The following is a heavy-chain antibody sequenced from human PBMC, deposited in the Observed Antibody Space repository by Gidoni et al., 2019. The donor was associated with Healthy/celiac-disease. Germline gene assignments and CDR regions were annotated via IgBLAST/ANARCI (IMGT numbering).Heavy chain of an antibody. V-gene: IGHV3-30*18. CDR1: GFTFSSYG. D-gene: IGHD3-22*01. Sequence: QVQLVESGGGVVKPGRSLRLSCEASGFTFSSYGMHWVRQAPGKGLEWVAVISYDGSNKYYADSVKGRFTISRDNSKNTLYLQMNSLRAEDTAVYYCAKDKYYYDSSGLFDYWGQVTLFTVSS. CDR3: AKDKYYYDSSGLFDY. J-gene: IGHJ4*02. CDR2: ISYDGSNK.